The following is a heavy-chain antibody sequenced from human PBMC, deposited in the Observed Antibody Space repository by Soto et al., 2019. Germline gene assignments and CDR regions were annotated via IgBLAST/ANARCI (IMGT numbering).Heavy chain of an antibody. D-gene: IGHD5-18*01. CDR3: ARATVDTAMVILNYFDY. V-gene: IGHV4-31*03. J-gene: IGHJ4*02. CDR2: IYYSGST. Sequence: LSLTCTVSGGSISSGGYYWSWIRQHPGKGLEWIGYIYYSGSTYYNPSLKSRVTISVDTSKNQFSLKLSSVTAADTAVYYCARATVDTAMVILNYFDYWGQGTLATVSS. CDR1: GGSISSGGYY.